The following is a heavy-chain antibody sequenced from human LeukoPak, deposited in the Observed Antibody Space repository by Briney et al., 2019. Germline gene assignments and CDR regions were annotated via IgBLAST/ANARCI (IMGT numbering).Heavy chain of an antibody. CDR1: GGSISSYY. J-gene: IGHJ4*02. CDR3: ARRSYYGSSGPAIRH. CDR2: INHSGST. Sequence: PSETLSLTCTVSGGSISSYYWSWIRQPPGKGLEWIGEINHSGSTNYNPSLKSRVTISVDTSKNQFSLKLSSVTAADTAVYYCARRSYYGSSGPAIRHWGQGTLVTVSS. D-gene: IGHD3-22*01. V-gene: IGHV4-34*01.